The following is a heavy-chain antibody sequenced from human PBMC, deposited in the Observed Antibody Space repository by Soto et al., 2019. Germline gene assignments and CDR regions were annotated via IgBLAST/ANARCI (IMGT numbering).Heavy chain of an antibody. Sequence: GGSLRLSCAASGFTFSNAWMNWVRQAPGKGLEWVSAISGSGGSTYYADSVKGRFTISRDNSKNTLYLQMNSLRAEDTAVYYCAKCTSSGSYTNWFDPWGQGTLVTVSS. D-gene: IGHD3-10*01. J-gene: IGHJ5*02. CDR1: GFTFSNAW. V-gene: IGHV3-23*01. CDR3: AKCTSSGSYTNWFDP. CDR2: ISGSGGST.